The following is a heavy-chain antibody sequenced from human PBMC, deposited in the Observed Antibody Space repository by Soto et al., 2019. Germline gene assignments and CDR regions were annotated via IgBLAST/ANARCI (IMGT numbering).Heavy chain of an antibody. CDR3: SRGGSWFDL. V-gene: IGHV3-74*01. CDR2: ISADGKTI. CDR1: GFNLRVYW. Sequence: GGSLRLSCSASGFNLRVYWMHWVRQAPGKGLVWVSRISADGKTINYADSVEGRFTVSRDNANNVVSLQLNSLTAEDTAVYFCSRGGSWFDLWGQGSVVTVSS. J-gene: IGHJ5*02.